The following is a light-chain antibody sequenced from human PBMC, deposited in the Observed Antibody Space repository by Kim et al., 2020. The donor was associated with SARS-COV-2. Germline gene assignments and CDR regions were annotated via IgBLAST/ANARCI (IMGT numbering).Light chain of an antibody. J-gene: IGLJ2*01. CDR1: SLRSYY. Sequence: SSELTQDPAVSVALGQTVRITCQGDSLRSYYASWYQQKPGHAPVLVIYGKNNRPSGIPDRFSGSSSGNTASLTITGAQAEDEADYYCNSRDSSGNHLVVF. V-gene: IGLV3-19*01. CDR2: GKN. CDR3: NSRDSSGNHLVV.